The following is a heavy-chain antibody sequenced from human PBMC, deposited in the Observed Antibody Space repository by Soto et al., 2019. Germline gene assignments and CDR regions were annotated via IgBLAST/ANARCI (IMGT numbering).Heavy chain of an antibody. D-gene: IGHD4-17*01. CDR2: IIPIFGTA. V-gene: IGHV1-69*13. CDR3: ARLGVTTVPHFDY. J-gene: IGHJ4*02. Sequence: SVNVSCKASGGAFSSYAISWVRQAPGQGLEWMGGIIPIFGTANYAQKFQGRVTITADESTSTAYMELSSLRSEDTAVYYCARLGVTTVPHFDYWGQGTLVTVSS. CDR1: GGAFSSYA.